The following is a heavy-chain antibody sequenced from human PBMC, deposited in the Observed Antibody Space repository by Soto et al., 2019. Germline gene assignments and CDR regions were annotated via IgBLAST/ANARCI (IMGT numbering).Heavy chain of an antibody. Sequence: PGGSLRLSCAGSGFTVSSNYMSWVRQAPGKGLEWVSVIYSGGSTYYADSVKGRFTISRDNSKNTLYLQMNSLRAEDTAVYYCARENYDFWSGYFSFQPQGGYMDVWGKGTTVTVSS. J-gene: IGHJ6*03. CDR1: GFTVSSNY. CDR2: IYSGGST. V-gene: IGHV3-66*01. CDR3: ARENYDFWSGYFSFQPQGGYMDV. D-gene: IGHD3-3*01.